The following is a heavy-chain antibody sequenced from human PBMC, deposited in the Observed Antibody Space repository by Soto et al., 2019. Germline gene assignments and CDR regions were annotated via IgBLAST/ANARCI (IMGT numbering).Heavy chain of an antibody. J-gene: IGHJ4*02. V-gene: IGHV3-30*18. CDR2: ISYDGSNK. CDR3: AKGTYSSGWYGDY. CDR1: GFTFSSYG. D-gene: IGHD6-19*01. Sequence: QVQLVESGGGVVQPGRSLRLSCAASGFTFSSYGMHWVRQAPGKGLEWVAVISYDGSNKYYADSVKGRFTISRDNSKNTRYLQMNSLRAEDKAVYYCAKGTYSSGWYGDYWGQGTLFTVSS.